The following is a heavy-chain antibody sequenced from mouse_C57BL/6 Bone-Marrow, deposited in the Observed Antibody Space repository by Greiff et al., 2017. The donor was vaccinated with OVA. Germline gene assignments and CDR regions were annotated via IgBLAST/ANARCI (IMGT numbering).Heavy chain of an antibody. CDR3: AREISLYYYGSSYWFAY. CDR2: INPSTGGT. CDR1: GYSFTGYY. Sequence: EVQLQQSGPELVKPGASVKISCKASGYSFTGYYMHWVKQSSEKSLEWIGEINPSTGGTSYNQKFKGKATLTVDKSSSTAYMQLKSLTSEDSAVYYCAREISLYYYGSSYWFAYWGQGTPVTVSA. D-gene: IGHD1-1*01. V-gene: IGHV1-43*01. J-gene: IGHJ3*01.